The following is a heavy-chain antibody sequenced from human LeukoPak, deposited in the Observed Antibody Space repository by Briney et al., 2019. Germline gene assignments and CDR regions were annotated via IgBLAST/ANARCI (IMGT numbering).Heavy chain of an antibody. Sequence: ASVKVSCKASGGTFSSYAISWVRQAPGQGLEWMGRIIPILGIANYAQKFQGRVTITADKSTSTAYIELSSLRSEDTAVYYCARSGPFFFDYWGQGTLVTVSS. CDR3: ARSGPFFFDY. CDR1: GGTFSSYA. CDR2: IIPILGIA. J-gene: IGHJ4*02. V-gene: IGHV1-69*04. D-gene: IGHD6-25*01.